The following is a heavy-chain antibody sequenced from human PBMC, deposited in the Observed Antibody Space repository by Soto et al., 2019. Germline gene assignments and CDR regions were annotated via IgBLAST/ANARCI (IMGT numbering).Heavy chain of an antibody. CDR3: AKELVTHARSSSTNYYGMDV. J-gene: IGHJ6*02. CDR1: GFTFSSYG. D-gene: IGHD2-21*02. CDR2: ISDDGSNK. V-gene: IGHV3-30*18. Sequence: QVQLVESGGGVVQPGRSLRLSCAASGFTFSSYGMHWVRQAPGKGLEWVAVISDDGSNKYYADSVKGRFTISRDNSKNTLYLQMNSLRAEDTAVYYCAKELVTHARSSSTNYYGMDVWGQGTTVTVSS.